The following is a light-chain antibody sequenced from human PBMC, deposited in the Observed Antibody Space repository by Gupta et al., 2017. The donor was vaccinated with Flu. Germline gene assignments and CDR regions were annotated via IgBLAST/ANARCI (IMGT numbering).Light chain of an antibody. CDR2: GAS. V-gene: IGKV3-20*01. J-gene: IGKJ4*01. Sequence: GALVFSAGERGTPFCRAGHMVESNFLAWYQQRPGQAPRLLIYGASTRATGIPDRFSGSGSGTXFTLTIXGLEPEDFAVYHCQHKSWSPITFGXGTKVEIK. CDR1: HMVESNF. CDR3: QHKSWSPIT.